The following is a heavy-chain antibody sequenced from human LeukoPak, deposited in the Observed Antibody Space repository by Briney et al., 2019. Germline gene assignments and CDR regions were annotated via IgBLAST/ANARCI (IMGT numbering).Heavy chain of an antibody. CDR2: IIPILGIA. Sequence: SVKVSCKASGGTFSSYAISWVRQAPGQGLEWMGRIIPILGIANYAQKFQGRVTITADKSTSTAYMELSSLRSEDTAVYYCARVQVEGVVVAAIANWFDPWGQGTLVTVSS. D-gene: IGHD2-15*01. CDR1: GGTFSSYA. J-gene: IGHJ5*02. CDR3: ARVQVEGVVVAAIANWFDP. V-gene: IGHV1-69*04.